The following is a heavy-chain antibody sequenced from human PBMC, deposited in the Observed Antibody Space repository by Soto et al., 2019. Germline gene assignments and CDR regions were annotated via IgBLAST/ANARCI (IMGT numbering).Heavy chain of an antibody. J-gene: IGHJ6*02. Sequence: ASVKVSCKASGGTFSSYTISWVRQAPGQGLEWMGRIIPILGITNYAQKFQGRVTITTDKSTSTAYMELSSLRSDDTAVYYCARDKDRLQLGGNYYYILDVWGQGTTVTVSS. CDR2: IIPILGIT. CDR3: ARDKDRLQLGGNYYYILDV. V-gene: IGHV1-69*04. D-gene: IGHD5-12*01. CDR1: GGTFSSYT.